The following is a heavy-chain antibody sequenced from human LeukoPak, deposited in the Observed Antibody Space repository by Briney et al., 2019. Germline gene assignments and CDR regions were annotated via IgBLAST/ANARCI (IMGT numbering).Heavy chain of an antibody. D-gene: IGHD2-2*01. Sequence: KPSETLSLTCTVSGVFITSYYWSWIRQPPGKGLEWIGYIYYSGSTNYNPSLKSRVTISVDTSKNQFSLKLSSVTAADTAVYYCARTHELRYCSSTSCYPGDWGQGTLVTVSS. CDR1: GVFITSYY. CDR2: IYYSGST. J-gene: IGHJ4*02. CDR3: ARTHELRYCSSTSCYPGD. V-gene: IGHV4-59*01.